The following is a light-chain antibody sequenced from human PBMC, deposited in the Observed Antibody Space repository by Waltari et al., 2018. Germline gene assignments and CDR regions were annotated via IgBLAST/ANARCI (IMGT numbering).Light chain of an antibody. CDR3: CAYVGTSALYV. V-gene: IGLV2-11*01. CDR1: SSDIGAYNS. J-gene: IGLJ1*01. CDR2: DVN. Sequence: QSALPQPRSVSGSPGQSVTISCTGTSSDIGAYNSVSWYQHHPGKAPKLIIYDVNKRSSGVPDRVSGSRSGYTASLTISGRQTADEADFYCCAYVGTSALYVFGTGTKVTVL.